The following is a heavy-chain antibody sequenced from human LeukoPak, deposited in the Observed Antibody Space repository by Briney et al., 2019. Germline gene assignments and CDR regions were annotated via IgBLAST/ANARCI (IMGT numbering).Heavy chain of an antibody. D-gene: IGHD6-6*01. CDR3: ARGGYGTSSGEY. CDR1: GFTFSSYA. V-gene: IGHV3-23*01. J-gene: IGHJ4*02. CDR2: ISGSGGST. Sequence: GGSLRLSCAASGFTFSSYAMSWVRQAPGKGLEWVSAISGSGGSTFYTDSVKGRFTISRDNSKNTLFLQMISLRAEDTAVYYCARGGYGTSSGEYWGQGTLVSVSS.